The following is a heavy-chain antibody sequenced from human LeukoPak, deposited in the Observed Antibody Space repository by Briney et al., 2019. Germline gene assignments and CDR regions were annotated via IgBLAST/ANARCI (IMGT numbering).Heavy chain of an antibody. D-gene: IGHD2-21*01. V-gene: IGHV3-30*04. CDR2: ISYDGSNK. J-gene: IGHJ3*02. CDR3: AKAQTRVWAFDI. CDR1: GFIFSNYA. Sequence: GGSLRLSCAASGFIFSNYAMHWVRQAPGKGLEWVALISYDGSNKYYADTVKGRFTISRDNAKNSLYLQMNSLRAEDMALYYCAKAQTRVWAFDIWGQGTMVTVSS.